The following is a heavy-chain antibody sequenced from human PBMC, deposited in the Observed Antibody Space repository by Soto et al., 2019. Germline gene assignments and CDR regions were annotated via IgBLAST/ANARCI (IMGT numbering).Heavy chain of an antibody. Sequence: QVQLQESGPGLVKPSQTLSLTCTVSAGSISSVGYYWSWIRQHPGKGLEWIGYIYYSGSTYYNPSLKSRVTISVDTSKNQFSLKLSSVTAAVTAVYYCARDRGDGDLDYWGQGTLVTVSS. CDR2: IYYSGST. V-gene: IGHV4-31*03. D-gene: IGHD4-17*01. CDR3: ARDRGDGDLDY. CDR1: AGSISSVGYY. J-gene: IGHJ4*02.